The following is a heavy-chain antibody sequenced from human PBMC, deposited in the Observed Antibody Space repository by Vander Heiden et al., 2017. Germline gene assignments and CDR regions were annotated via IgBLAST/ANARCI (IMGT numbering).Heavy chain of an antibody. D-gene: IGHD1-7*01. J-gene: IGHJ4*02. Sequence: EVQLVESGGGLVQPGRSLRLSCAASGFTFDDYAMHWVRQAPGKGLEWVSGISWNSGSVGYADSVKGRFTISRDNAKNSLYMQMNSLRAEDTALYYCAKDIKYNGKYGHFDYWCQGTLVTVYS. V-gene: IGHV3-9*01. CDR2: ISWNSGSV. CDR3: AKDIKYNGKYGHFDY. CDR1: GFTFDDYA.